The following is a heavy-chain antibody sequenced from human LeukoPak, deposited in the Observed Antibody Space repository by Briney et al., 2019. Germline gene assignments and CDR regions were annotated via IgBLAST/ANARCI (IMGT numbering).Heavy chain of an antibody. CDR3: ARPPYSSSWDPGWFDP. J-gene: IGHJ5*02. CDR1: GFTFSDYY. V-gene: IGHV3-11*06. D-gene: IGHD6-13*01. Sequence: GGSLRLSCVASGFTFSDYYMSWIRQAPGKGLEWVSYISSSSDYTNYADSERGRFTISRDNAKNSLYLQMNSLRAEDTAVYYCARPPYSSSWDPGWFDPWGQGTLITVSS. CDR2: ISSSSDYT.